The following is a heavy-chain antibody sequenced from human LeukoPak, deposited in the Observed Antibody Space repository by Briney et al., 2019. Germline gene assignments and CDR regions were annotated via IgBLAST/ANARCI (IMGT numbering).Heavy chain of an antibody. CDR3: AIDRSGWPIDY. CDR2: ISGSGGST. J-gene: IGHJ4*02. V-gene: IGHV3-23*01. Sequence: HPGGSLRLSCAASGFTFSSYAMSWVRQAPGKGLEWVSAISGSGGSTYYADSVKGRFTISRDSSKNTLYLQMNSLRAEDTAVYYCAIDRSGWPIDYWGQGTLVTVSS. D-gene: IGHD6-19*01. CDR1: GFTFSSYA.